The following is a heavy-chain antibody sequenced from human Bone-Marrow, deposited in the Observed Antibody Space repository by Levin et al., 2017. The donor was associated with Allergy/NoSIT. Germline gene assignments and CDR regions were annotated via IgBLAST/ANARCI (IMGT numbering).Heavy chain of an antibody. V-gene: IGHV3-7*01. CDR3: ARTGDPYDSSGYVDY. D-gene: IGHD3-22*01. CDR2: IKRDGSEK. Sequence: PGESLKISCAASGFTFSNFWMSWVRQAPGKGLEWVANIKRDGSEKYYVDSVKGRFTISRDNDENSLYLQMNSLRAEEPAVYYCARTGDPYDSSGYVDYWGQGNLVTVSS. CDR1: GFTFSNFW. J-gene: IGHJ4*02.